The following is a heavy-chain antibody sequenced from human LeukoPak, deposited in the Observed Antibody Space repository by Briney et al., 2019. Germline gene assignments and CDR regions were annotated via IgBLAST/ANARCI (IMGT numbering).Heavy chain of an antibody. CDR3: ARGEDYYYMDV. D-gene: IGHD1-26*01. Sequence: GGSLRLSCAASGFPFSTYAMHWVRQAPGKGLEWVAVVSYDGYSKYYADSVRGRFTISRDNSKNTLSLHMTGLRSEDTAVYSCARGEDYYYMDVWGKGTTVTVSS. V-gene: IGHV3-30*01. CDR2: VSYDGYSK. CDR1: GFPFSTYA. J-gene: IGHJ6*03.